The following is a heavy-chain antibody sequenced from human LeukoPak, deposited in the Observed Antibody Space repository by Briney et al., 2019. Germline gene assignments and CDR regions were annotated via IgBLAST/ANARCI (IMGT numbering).Heavy chain of an antibody. CDR2: SIPFFGTA. D-gene: IGHD5-24*01. V-gene: IGHV1-69*06. Sequence: GASVKVSCKASGGTFSSYAISWVRQAPGQGLEWMGGSIPFFGTANYAQKFQGRVTITADKSTNTAYMELSSLRSEDTAVYYCARVSEMATMDDAFDIWGQGTIVTLSS. CDR1: GGTFSSYA. J-gene: IGHJ3*02. CDR3: ARVSEMATMDDAFDI.